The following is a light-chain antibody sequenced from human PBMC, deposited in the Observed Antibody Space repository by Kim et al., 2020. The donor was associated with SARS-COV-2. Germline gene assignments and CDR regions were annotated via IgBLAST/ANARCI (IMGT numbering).Light chain of an antibody. CDR2: GAS. J-gene: IGKJ1*01. V-gene: IGKV3-15*01. Sequence: EIMMTQSPATLSVSPGERATLSCRASQSVGSILAWYQQKPGQAPRLLIYGASTRATNIPARFSGSGSGTEFTLTISSLQSEDFAVYYCQQYYDWPLTFGQGTKVDIK. CDR3: QQYYDWPLT. CDR1: QSVGSI.